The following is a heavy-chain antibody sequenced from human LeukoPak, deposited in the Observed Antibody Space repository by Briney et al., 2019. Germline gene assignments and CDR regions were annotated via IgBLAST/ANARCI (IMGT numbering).Heavy chain of an antibody. Sequence: TGGSLRLSCAASGFTFSSYWMSWVRQAPGKGLEWVANIKQDGSEKYYVDSVKGRFTISRDNAKNSLYLQMNSLRAEDTAVYYCAKDVEGAIVVVPAANDYWGQGTLVTVSS. CDR3: AKDVEGAIVVVPAANDY. CDR2: IKQDGSEK. CDR1: GFTFSSYW. D-gene: IGHD2-2*01. V-gene: IGHV3-7*03. J-gene: IGHJ4*02.